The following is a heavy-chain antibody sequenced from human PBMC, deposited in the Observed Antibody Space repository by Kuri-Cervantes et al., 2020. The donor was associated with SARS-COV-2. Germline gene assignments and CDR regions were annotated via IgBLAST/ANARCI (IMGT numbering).Heavy chain of an antibody. D-gene: IGHD3-3*01. J-gene: IGHJ4*02. CDR3: ATDFAIFGVVPPGY. V-gene: IGHV1-24*01. CDR2: FDPEDVET. Sequence: ASVKVSCKASGYTFTGYYIHWVRQAPGQGLEWMGGFDPEDVETIYEQKFQGRVTMTEDTSTDTAYMELSSLRSEDTAVYYCATDFAIFGVVPPGYWGQGTLVTVSS. CDR1: GYTFTGYY.